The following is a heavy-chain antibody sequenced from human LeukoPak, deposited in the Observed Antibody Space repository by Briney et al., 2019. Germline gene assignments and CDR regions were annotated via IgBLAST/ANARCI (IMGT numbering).Heavy chain of an antibody. CDR2: VSYDGSSK. CDR1: GFTFSSDG. D-gene: IGHD5-12*01. V-gene: IGHV3-30*18. Sequence: GGSLRLSCAASGFTFSSDGMHWVRQAPGKGLELVAVVSYDGSSKYYANSVKGRFTISQDNPKNTLYLQMNSLRAEDTAVYYCAKSGIWWLRVVYWGQGTLVPVFS. J-gene: IGHJ4*02. CDR3: AKSGIWWLRVVY.